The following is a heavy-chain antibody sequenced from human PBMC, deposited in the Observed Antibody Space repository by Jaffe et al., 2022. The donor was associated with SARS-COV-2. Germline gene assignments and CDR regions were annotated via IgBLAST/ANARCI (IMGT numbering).Heavy chain of an antibody. CDR3: AKHVDSGGYEHIDS. CDR1: GFTFNDYA. Sequence: EVQLLESGGGFVHPGGSLRVSCAASGFTFNDYAMSWVRQAPGKGLEWVSSITGLGFRTFYADSVKGRSTISRDNSKNMLYLQMSSLRAEDTAVYYCAKHVDSGGYEHIDSWGQGTLVFVSS. D-gene: IGHD1-26*01. V-gene: IGHV3-23*01. CDR2: ITGLGFRT. J-gene: IGHJ4*02.